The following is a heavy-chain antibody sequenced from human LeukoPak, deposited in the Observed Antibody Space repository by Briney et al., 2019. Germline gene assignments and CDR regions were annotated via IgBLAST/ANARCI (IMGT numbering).Heavy chain of an antibody. D-gene: IGHD2-2*01. CDR2: IYSGGST. J-gene: IGHJ4*02. CDR1: GFTVSSNY. CDR3: ARQNGAAIKSFDY. Sequence: AGGSLRLSCAASGFTVSSNYMSWVRQAPGKGLEWVSVIYSGGSTYYADSVKGRFTISRDNSKNTLYLQMNSLRAEDTAVYYCARQNGAAIKSFDYWGQGILVTVSS. V-gene: IGHV3-53*01.